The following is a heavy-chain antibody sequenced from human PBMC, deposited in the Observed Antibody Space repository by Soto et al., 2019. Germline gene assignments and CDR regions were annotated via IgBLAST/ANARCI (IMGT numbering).Heavy chain of an antibody. D-gene: IGHD3-10*01. V-gene: IGHV4-39*01. Sequence: QLQLRESGPGLVKPSETLSLTCSVSGASIKSSDYYWGWIRQPPGKGLEWIGSIHYSGITYHTPSLKSRVTISVDLSKNQLSLNLTSVTAADTATYFCARPFYFVSGGRFFYMDVWGRGTTVAVSS. CDR3: ARPFYFVSGGRFFYMDV. CDR1: GASIKSSDYY. CDR2: IHYSGIT. J-gene: IGHJ6*03.